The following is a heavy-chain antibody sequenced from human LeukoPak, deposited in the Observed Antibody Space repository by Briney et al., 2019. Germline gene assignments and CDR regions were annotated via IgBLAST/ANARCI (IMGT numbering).Heavy chain of an antibody. J-gene: IGHJ4*02. D-gene: IGHD3-10*01. CDR3: ARDWVVTMVRGNPQSRDY. Sequence: SETLSLTCAVYGGSFSGYYWSWIRQPPGKGLEWIGEINHSGSTNYNPSLKSRVTISVDTSKNQFSLKLSSVTAADTAVYYCARDWVVTMVRGNPQSRDYWGQGTLVTVSS. V-gene: IGHV4-34*01. CDR1: GGSFSGYY. CDR2: INHSGST.